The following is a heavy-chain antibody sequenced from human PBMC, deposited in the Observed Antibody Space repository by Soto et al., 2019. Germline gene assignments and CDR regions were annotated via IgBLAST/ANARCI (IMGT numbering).Heavy chain of an antibody. CDR3: AKAKDLGSCSGVRCYSFDF. J-gene: IGHJ4*02. D-gene: IGHD2-15*01. Sequence: VQLLESGGGLVQPGGSLRLSCTASGFTFATYAMSWVRQSPGKRLEWVSAISGTDDGTYHADSVRGRFTISRDDSKNTLFLQMDSLRDEDTALYYCAKAKDLGSCSGVRCYSFDFWGQGTQVTSSS. CDR2: ISGTDDGT. CDR1: GFTFATYA. V-gene: IGHV3-23*01.